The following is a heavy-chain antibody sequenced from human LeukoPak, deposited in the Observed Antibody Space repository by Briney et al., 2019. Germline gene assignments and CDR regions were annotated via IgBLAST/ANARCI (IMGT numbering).Heavy chain of an antibody. CDR2: IIPIFCTA. V-gene: IGHV1-69*05. D-gene: IGHD1-26*01. CDR1: GGTFISYA. Sequence: GASXKVSCKASGGTFISYAISWVRQAPGQGLEWMGGIIPIFCTATYAQKFQRRVTITTDESTSTAYMELSSLRSEDTAVYYCARTNSGSYSGSLVYWGQGTLVTVSS. CDR3: ARTNSGSYSGSLVY. J-gene: IGHJ4*02.